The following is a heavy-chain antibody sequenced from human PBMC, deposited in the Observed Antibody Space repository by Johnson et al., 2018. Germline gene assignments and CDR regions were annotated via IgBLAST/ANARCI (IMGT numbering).Heavy chain of an antibody. Sequence: QVQLLESGGGVVQPGRSLRLSCAASGFTFSSYGMHWVRQAPGKGLEWVAVISYDGSNKYYADSVKGRFTISRDNSKNTLYLQMNSLRAEDTAVYYRAKYSLGYYYDSSGRDAFDIWGQGTMVTVSS. CDR3: AKYSLGYYYDSSGRDAFDI. V-gene: IGHV3-33*05. CDR1: GFTFSSYG. J-gene: IGHJ3*02. D-gene: IGHD3-22*01. CDR2: ISYDGSNK.